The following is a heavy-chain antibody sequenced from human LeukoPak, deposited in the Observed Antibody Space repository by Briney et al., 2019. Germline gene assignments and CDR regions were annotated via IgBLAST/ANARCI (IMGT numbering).Heavy chain of an antibody. CDR1: GFTFSSYG. J-gene: IGHJ4*02. Sequence: GGSLRLSCAASGFTFSSYGMHWVRQAPGKGLEWVAVISYDGSNKYYADSVKGRFTISRDNSKNTLYLQMNSLRAEDTAVYYCARKPFPYDSSGYYYLDYWGQGTLVTVSS. D-gene: IGHD3-22*01. CDR2: ISYDGSNK. CDR3: ARKPFPYDSSGYYYLDY. V-gene: IGHV3-30*12.